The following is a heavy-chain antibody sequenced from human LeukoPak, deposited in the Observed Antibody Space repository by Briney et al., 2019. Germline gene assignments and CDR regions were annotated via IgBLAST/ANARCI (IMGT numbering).Heavy chain of an antibody. V-gene: IGHV1-8*01. CDR2: MNAKSANT. D-gene: IGHD1-26*01. CDR1: GYTFTSYD. Sequence: ASVNVSCKASGYTFTSYDINWVGQAPGQGLEGMGWMNAKSANTVYAQKFQGRVPMPRNTSISTAYMELSSLRSEDTAVYYCAKRAYSGSYYVAFDIWGRGTMVTVSS. J-gene: IGHJ3*02. CDR3: AKRAYSGSYYVAFDI.